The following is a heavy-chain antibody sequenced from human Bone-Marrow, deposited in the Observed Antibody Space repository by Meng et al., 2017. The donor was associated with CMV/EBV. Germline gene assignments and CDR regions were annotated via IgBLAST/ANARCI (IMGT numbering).Heavy chain of an antibody. CDR2: IYSGGST. D-gene: IGHD3-16*01. Sequence: GGSLRLSCAASGFTVSSNYMSWVRQAPGKGLEWVSVIYSGGSTYYADSVKGRFTISRDNSKNTLYLQMNSLRAEDTAVYYCARDPRGRGGMDVWGQGPTVTCSS. V-gene: IGHV3-53*01. CDR1: GFTVSSNY. CDR3: ARDPRGRGGMDV. J-gene: IGHJ6*02.